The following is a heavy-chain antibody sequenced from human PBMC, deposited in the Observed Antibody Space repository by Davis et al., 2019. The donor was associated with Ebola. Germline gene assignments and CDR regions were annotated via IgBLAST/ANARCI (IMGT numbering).Heavy chain of an antibody. J-gene: IGHJ3*02. V-gene: IGHV1-46*03. CDR2: INPNDGRT. CDR3: TTPGGQDSGYDVFDI. D-gene: IGHD5-12*01. Sequence: AASVQVSCKASGYTFTNYYMHWVRQAPGQGLEWLGMINPNDGRTIYAQQFQGRVTVTRDTSTTTVYMDLSSLRSEDTALYYCTTPGGQDSGYDVFDIWGQGTMVTVSS. CDR1: GYTFTNYY.